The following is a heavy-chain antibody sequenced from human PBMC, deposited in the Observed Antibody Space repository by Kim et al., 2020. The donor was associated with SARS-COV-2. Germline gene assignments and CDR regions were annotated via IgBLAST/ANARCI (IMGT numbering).Heavy chain of an antibody. Sequence: GGSLRLSCAASGFTFDDYGMSWVRQAPGKGLEWVSGINWNGGSTGYADSVKGRFTISRDNAKNSLYLQMNSLRAEDTALYYCARDQLRFLEWLPFDYLGQGTLVTVSS. CDR3: ARDQLRFLEWLPFDY. CDR2: INWNGGST. CDR1: GFTFDDYG. D-gene: IGHD3-3*01. V-gene: IGHV3-20*04. J-gene: IGHJ4*02.